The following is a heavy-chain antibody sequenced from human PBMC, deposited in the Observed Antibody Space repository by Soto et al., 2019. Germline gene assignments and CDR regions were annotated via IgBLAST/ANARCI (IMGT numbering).Heavy chain of an antibody. CDR2: IYSGGST. V-gene: IGHV3-53*01. CDR3: AHPRPGSSSGDFDY. Sequence: EVQLVESGGGLIQPGGSLRLSCAASGFTVSRNYMSWVRQAPGKGLEWVSVIYSGGSTYYADSVKGRFTISRDNSKNTLYLQVNSLRAEDTAVYYCAHPRPGSSSGDFDYWGQGTLVTVSS. CDR1: GFTVSRNY. J-gene: IGHJ4*02. D-gene: IGHD6-6*01.